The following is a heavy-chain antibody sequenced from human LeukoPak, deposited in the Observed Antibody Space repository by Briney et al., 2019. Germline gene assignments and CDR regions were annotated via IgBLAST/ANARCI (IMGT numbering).Heavy chain of an antibody. CDR3: AVINDYGVSSWFDP. Sequence: PGGSLRLSCAASGFTFSSYWMSWVRQAPGKGLEWVANIKQDGSEKYYVDSVKGRFTISRDNAKNSLYLQMNSLRAEDTAVYYCAVINDYGVSSWFDPWGQGTLVTVSS. D-gene: IGHD4-17*01. CDR1: GFTFSSYW. J-gene: IGHJ5*02. V-gene: IGHV3-7*01. CDR2: IKQDGSEK.